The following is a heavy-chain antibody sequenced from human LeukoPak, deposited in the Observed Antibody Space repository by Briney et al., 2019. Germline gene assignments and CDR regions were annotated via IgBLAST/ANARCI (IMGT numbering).Heavy chain of an antibody. V-gene: IGHV4-4*07. J-gene: IGHJ6*03. CDR1: GDPISDYC. CDR2: IYGNGST. Sequence: SETLSLTCTVSGDPISDYCWTWIRQPAGQGQEWIGRIYGNGSTNYNPSLKSRVAMSIDTSKMQFYLKLRSVTAADTAVYYCARVGEWLFDIDVWGKGTTVIVSS. CDR3: ARVGEWLFDIDV. D-gene: IGHD3-16*01.